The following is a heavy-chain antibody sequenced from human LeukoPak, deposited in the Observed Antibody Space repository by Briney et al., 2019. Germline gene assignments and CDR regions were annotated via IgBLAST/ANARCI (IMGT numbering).Heavy chain of an antibody. CDR3: ARGRRDIVVVVAAPDWFDP. CDR2: INHSGST. CDR1: GGSFSGYY. Sequence: SETLSLTCAVYGGSFSGYYWSWIRQPPGKGLEWIGEINHSGSTNYNPSLKSRVTISVDTSKNQFSLKLSSVTAADTAAYYCARGRRDIVVVVAAPDWFDPWGQGTLVTVSS. D-gene: IGHD2-15*01. J-gene: IGHJ5*02. V-gene: IGHV4-34*01.